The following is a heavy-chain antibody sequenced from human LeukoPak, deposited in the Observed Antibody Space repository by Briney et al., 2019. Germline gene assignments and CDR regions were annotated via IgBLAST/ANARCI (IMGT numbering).Heavy chain of an antibody. V-gene: IGHV1-2*02. CDR3: ARTMTTVTTDDY. J-gene: IGHJ4*02. CDR2: INPNSGGT. Sequence: ASVKVSCKASGYTFTGYYMHWVRQAPGQGLEWMGWINPNSGGTNYAQKFQGRVTMTRDTSISTAYMELRSLRSDDTAVYYCARTMTTVTTDDYWGQGTLVTVSS. CDR1: GYTFTGYY. D-gene: IGHD4-17*01.